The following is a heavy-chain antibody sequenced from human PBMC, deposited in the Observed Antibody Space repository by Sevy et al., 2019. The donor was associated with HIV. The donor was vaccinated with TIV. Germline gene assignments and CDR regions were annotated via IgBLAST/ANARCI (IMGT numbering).Heavy chain of an antibody. D-gene: IGHD3-3*01. CDR1: GFTFSSYA. Sequence: GGSLRLSCAASGFTFSSYAMHWVRQAPGKGLEWVAVISYDGSNKYYADSVKGRFTISRDNSKNTLYLQMNSLRAEDTAEYYCARWFLAYYYYGMDVWGQGTTVTVSS. V-gene: IGHV3-30-3*01. J-gene: IGHJ6*02. CDR3: ARWFLAYYYYGMDV. CDR2: ISYDGSNK.